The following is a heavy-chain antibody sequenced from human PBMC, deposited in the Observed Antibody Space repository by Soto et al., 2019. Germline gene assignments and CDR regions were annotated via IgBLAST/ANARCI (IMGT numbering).Heavy chain of an antibody. V-gene: IGHV4-59*01. D-gene: IGHD3-10*01. J-gene: IGHJ4*02. Sequence: SETLSLTCTVSGGSISSYYWSWIRQPPGKGLEWIGYIYYSGSTNYNPSLKSRVTISVDTSKNQFSLKLSSVTAADTAVYYCAREGVHNYTEYYFDYWGQGTLVTVSS. CDR3: AREGVHNYTEYYFDY. CDR1: GGSISSYY. CDR2: IYYSGST.